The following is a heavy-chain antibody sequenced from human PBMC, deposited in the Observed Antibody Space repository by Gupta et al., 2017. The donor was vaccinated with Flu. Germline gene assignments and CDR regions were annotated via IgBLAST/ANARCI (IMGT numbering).Heavy chain of an antibody. CDR3: ARMRGSTVTHNWFDP. J-gene: IGHJ5*02. D-gene: IGHD4-17*01. V-gene: IGHV2-26*01. Sequence: QPPGKALEWLAHIFSNDEKSYSTSLKSRLTISKDTSKSQVVLTMTNMDPVDTATYYCARMRGSTVTHNWFDPWGQGTLVTVSS. CDR2: IFSNDEK.